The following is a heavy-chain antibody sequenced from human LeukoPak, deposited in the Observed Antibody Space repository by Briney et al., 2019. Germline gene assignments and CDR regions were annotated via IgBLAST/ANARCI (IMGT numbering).Heavy chain of an antibody. V-gene: IGHV3-33*01. J-gene: IGHJ4*02. D-gene: IGHD6-13*01. CDR3: ARTYSGIAAAGTVTTDDSDY. CDR2: IWYDGSNK. CDR1: GFTFSSYG. Sequence: GGSLRLSCAASGFTFSSYGMHWVRQAPGKGLEWVAVIWYDGSNKYYADSVKGRFTISRDNSKNTLYLQMNSLRAEDTAVYYCARTYSGIAAAGTVTTDDSDYWGQGTLVTVSS.